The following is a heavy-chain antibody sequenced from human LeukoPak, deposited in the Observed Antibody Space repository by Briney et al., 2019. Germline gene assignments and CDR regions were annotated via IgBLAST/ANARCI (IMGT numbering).Heavy chain of an antibody. CDR1: GFTFGDYA. D-gene: IGHD6-13*01. Sequence: PGGSLRLPCTASGFTFGDYAMSWVRQAPGKGLEWVGFIRSKAYGGTTEYGASVKDRFTISRDDSESIVYPQMNSLKTEDTAVYYCTRRIAGAWIDYWGQGTLVTVSS. J-gene: IGHJ4*02. CDR3: TRRIAGAWIDY. V-gene: IGHV3-49*04. CDR2: IRSKAYGGTT.